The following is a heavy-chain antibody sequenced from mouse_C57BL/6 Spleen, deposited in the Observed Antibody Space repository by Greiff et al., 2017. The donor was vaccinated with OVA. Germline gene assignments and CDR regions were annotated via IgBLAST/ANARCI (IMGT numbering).Heavy chain of an antibody. CDR2: IYWDDDK. V-gene: IGHV8-12*01. J-gene: IGHJ4*01. Sequence: QVTLKVSGPGILQSSQTLSLTCSFSGFSLSTSGMGVSWIRQPSGKGLEWLAHIYWDDDKRYNPSLKSRLTISKDTSRNQVFLKITSVDTADTATYYCARRHITTVVATDYYAMDYWGQGTSVTVSS. D-gene: IGHD1-1*01. CDR1: GFSLSTSGMG. CDR3: ARRHITTVVATDYYAMDY.